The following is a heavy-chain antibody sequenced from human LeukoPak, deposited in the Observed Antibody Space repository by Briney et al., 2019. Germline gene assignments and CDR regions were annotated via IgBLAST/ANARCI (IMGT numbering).Heavy chain of an antibody. CDR2: IYPRDGTT. CDR1: GYTFTNNY. V-gene: IGHV1-46*01. CDR3: ARDQEGFDY. Sequence: ASVKVSCKASGYTFTNNYLHWVRQAPGQGLEWMGMIYPRDGTTSYAQNFQGRVTVTRDTSTTTVHMELRGLRSEDTAVYYCARDQEGFDYWGQGTVVTVSS. J-gene: IGHJ4*02.